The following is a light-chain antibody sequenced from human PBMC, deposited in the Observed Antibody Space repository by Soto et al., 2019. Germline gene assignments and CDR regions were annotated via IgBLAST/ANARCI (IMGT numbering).Light chain of an antibody. Sequence: EIVLTQSPGTLSLSPGERATLSCRASQIVSSNYLAWYQQIPGQAPRLLIYDASNRATGIPARFSGSGSGTDFTLTISSLEPEDFAVYYCQQRSNWPTFGQGTRLEIK. CDR3: QQRSNWPT. CDR1: QIVSSNY. CDR2: DAS. J-gene: IGKJ5*01. V-gene: IGKV3D-20*02.